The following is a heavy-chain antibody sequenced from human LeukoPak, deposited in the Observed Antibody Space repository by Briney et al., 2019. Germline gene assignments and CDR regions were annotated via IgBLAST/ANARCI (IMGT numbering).Heavy chain of an antibody. Sequence: ASVKVSCKASGGTFSSYAISWVRQAPGQGLEWMGRIIPILGIANYAQKFQGRVTITADKSTSTACMELSILRSEDTAVYYCASDSYCGGDCYSRYYYYGMDVWGQGTTVTVSS. CDR2: IIPILGIA. V-gene: IGHV1-69*04. CDR1: GGTFSSYA. J-gene: IGHJ6*02. CDR3: ASDSYCGGDCYSRYYYYGMDV. D-gene: IGHD2-21*02.